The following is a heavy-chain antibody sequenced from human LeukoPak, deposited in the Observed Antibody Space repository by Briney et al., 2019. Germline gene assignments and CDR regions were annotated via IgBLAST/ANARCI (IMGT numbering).Heavy chain of an antibody. D-gene: IGHD3-10*02. CDR3: ARETGITMSFFLDY. Sequence: SETLSLTCTVSGGSISSYYWSWIRQPAGKGLEWIGPIYTSGSTNYNPSLKSRVTMSVDTSKNQFSLKLSSVTAADTAVYYCARETGITMSFFLDYWGQRTLVTVSS. J-gene: IGHJ4*02. V-gene: IGHV4-4*07. CDR1: GGSISSYY. CDR2: IYTSGST.